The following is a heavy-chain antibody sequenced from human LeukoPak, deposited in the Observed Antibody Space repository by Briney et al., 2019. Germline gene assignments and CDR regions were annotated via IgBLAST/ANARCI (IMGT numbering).Heavy chain of an antibody. J-gene: IGHJ4*02. CDR3: ARDQGSSRIGGPADY. CDR2: IIPILGIA. V-gene: IGHV1-69*04. Sequence: SVKVSCKASGGTFSSYAISWVRQALGQGLEWMGRIIPILGIANYAQKFQGRVTITADKSTSTAYMELSSLRSEDTAVYYCARDQGSSRIGGPADYWGQGTLVTVSS. CDR1: GGTFSSYA. D-gene: IGHD1-26*01.